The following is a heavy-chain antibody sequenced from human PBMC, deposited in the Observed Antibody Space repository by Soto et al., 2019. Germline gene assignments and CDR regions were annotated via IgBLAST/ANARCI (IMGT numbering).Heavy chain of an antibody. CDR1: GFTFSSYS. J-gene: IGHJ6*02. CDR2: ISSSSTI. D-gene: IGHD2-15*01. CDR3: ARDMGSRFYYYGMDV. Sequence: VQLVESGGGLVQPGGSLRLSCAASGFTFSSYSMNWVRQAPGKGLEWVSYISSSSTIYYADSVKSQFTISRDNAKNSLYLQMNSLRDEDTAVYYCARDMGSRFYYYGMDVWGQGTTVTVPS. V-gene: IGHV3-48*02.